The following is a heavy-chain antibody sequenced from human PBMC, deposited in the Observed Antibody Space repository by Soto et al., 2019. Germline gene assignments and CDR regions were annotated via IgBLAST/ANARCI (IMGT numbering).Heavy chain of an antibody. CDR1: GGSFSGYY. CDR3: ARGGGLFGGERSAFDI. Sequence: SETLSLTCAVYGGSFSGYYWSWIRQPPGKGLEWIGEINHSGSTNYNPSLKSRVTISVDTSKNQFSLKLSSVTAADTAVYYCARGGGLFGGERSAFDIWGQGTMVTVSS. V-gene: IGHV4-34*01. D-gene: IGHD1-1*01. CDR2: INHSGST. J-gene: IGHJ3*02.